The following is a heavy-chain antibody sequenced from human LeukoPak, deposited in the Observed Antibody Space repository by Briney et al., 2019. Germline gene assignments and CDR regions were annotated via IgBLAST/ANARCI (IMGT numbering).Heavy chain of an antibody. J-gene: IGHJ4*02. CDR3: AREPEGKREFDY. CDR2: ISYDGSNK. V-gene: IGHV3-30-3*01. CDR1: GFTFSSYA. D-gene: IGHD1-26*01. Sequence: GGSLRLSCAASGFTFSSYAMHWVRQAPGKGLEWVAVISYDGSNKYYADSVKGRFTISRDNSKNTLYLQMNSLRAEDTAVYYCAREPEGKREFDYWGQGTLVTVSS.